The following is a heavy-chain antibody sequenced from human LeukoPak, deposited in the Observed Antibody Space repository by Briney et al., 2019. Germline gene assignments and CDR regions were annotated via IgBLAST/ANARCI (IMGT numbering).Heavy chain of an antibody. V-gene: IGHV3-21*01. D-gene: IGHD5-18*01. CDR2: ISSGSSSI. J-gene: IGHJ4*02. CDR1: GFTFNSYS. CDR3: ARASGDIVETATMESY. Sequence: GGSLRLSCAASGFTFNSYSMNWVRQAPGKGLEWVSSISSGSSSIYYADSVKGRFTISRDNAKNSLYLQMNSLRAEDTAVYYCARASGDIVETATMESYWGQGTLVTVSS.